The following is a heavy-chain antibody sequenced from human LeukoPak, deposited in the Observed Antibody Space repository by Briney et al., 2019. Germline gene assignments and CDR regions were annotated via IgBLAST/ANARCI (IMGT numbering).Heavy chain of an antibody. CDR1: AFTFSTSV. Sequence: GGSLRLSCEVSAFTFSTSVMHWVRQAPGKGLEYVSGINGNSVEGRFTISRDNSRNSLYLQMDSLRDEDMAVYYCAREGHSSGHCGALDIWGQGTMVTVSS. CDR2: I. J-gene: IGHJ3*02. V-gene: IGHV3-64*01. CDR3: AREGHSSGHCGALDI. D-gene: IGHD3-22*01.